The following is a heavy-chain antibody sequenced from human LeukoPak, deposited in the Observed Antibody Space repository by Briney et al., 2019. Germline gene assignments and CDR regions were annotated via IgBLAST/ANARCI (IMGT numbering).Heavy chain of an antibody. Sequence: ASVKVSYKASGYTFPSYGISWVRQAPGQGLEEMGWISAYNGHTNYAQKLQGRVTMTTDTSTSTAYMELRSLRSDDSAVYYCARVSGGYLHYFDYWGQGTLVTVSS. V-gene: IGHV1-18*01. D-gene: IGHD3-16*01. CDR1: GYTFPSYG. CDR2: ISAYNGHT. CDR3: ARVSGGYLHYFDY. J-gene: IGHJ4*02.